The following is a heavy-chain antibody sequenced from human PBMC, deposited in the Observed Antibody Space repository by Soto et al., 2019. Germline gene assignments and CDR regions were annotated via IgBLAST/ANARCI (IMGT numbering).Heavy chain of an antibody. CDR1: GNTFTSYY. CDR2: INPSCGST. CDR3: ARGLIYVSSGYYFDY. D-gene: IGHD3-22*01. J-gene: IGHJ4*02. Sequence: QVQLVQSGAEVKKPGASVKVSCKASGNTFTSYYMHWVRQAPGQGLEWMGIINPSCGSTRNAQKFQGRLTMTRDTSTSTVYMELSSLRSEDTAVYYCARGLIYVSSGYYFDYWGQGTLVTVSS. V-gene: IGHV1-46*01.